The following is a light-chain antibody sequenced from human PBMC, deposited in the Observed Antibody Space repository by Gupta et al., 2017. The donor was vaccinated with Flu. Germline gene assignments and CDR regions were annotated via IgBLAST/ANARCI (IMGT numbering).Light chain of an antibody. CDR1: QGIGSY. CDR2: AAS. CDR3: QQVNSYPRT. Sequence: DLQLTQSPSFLSASVGDRVTIICRASQGIGSYLAWYQQKPGKAPRLLIYAASILQSGVPSRFSGNGSGTEFTLTISSLQPEDFATYYCQQVNSYPRTFGQGTKVEIK. J-gene: IGKJ1*01. V-gene: IGKV1-9*01.